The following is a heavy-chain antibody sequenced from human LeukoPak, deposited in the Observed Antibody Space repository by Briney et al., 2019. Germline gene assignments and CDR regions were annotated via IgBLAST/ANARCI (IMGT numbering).Heavy chain of an antibody. CDR2: FSVYNGNT. Sequence: ASVKVSCKASGYTFTSYGISWVRQAPGQGLAWMGWFSVYNGNTNYAQKLQGRVTMATDTSTRTAYMELRSLRSDDTAVYYCARDRSPDFWRGYYRDAFDIWGQGTMVTVSS. CDR1: GYTFTSYG. D-gene: IGHD3-3*01. V-gene: IGHV1-18*01. J-gene: IGHJ3*02. CDR3: ARDRSPDFWRGYYRDAFDI.